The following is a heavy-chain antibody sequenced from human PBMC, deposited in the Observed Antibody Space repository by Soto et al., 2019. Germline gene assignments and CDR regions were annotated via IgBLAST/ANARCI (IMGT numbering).Heavy chain of an antibody. Sequence: ASVKVSCKASGYTFTSYGISWVRQAPGQGLEWMGWISAYNGNTNYAQKLQGRVTMTTDTSTSTAYMELRSLRSDDTAVYYCARDLSKWELPPIFQHWGQGTLVTVSS. CDR2: ISAYNGNT. V-gene: IGHV1-18*01. CDR3: ARDLSKWELPPIFQH. CDR1: GYTFTSYG. D-gene: IGHD1-26*01. J-gene: IGHJ1*01.